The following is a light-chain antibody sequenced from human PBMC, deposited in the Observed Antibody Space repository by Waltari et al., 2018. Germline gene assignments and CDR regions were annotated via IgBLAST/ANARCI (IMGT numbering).Light chain of an antibody. CDR3: QTWGTGIHV. CDR2: LKSDGSH. CDR1: SWHSTHA. Sequence: QLVLTQSPSASASLGPSVKLTCTLTSWHSTHAIAWPPQQPEKGPRFLMKLKSDGSHSKGDGIPDRFSGSSSGAERYLTISSLQSEDEADYYCQTWGTGIHVFGTGTKVTVL. V-gene: IGLV4-69*01. J-gene: IGLJ1*01.